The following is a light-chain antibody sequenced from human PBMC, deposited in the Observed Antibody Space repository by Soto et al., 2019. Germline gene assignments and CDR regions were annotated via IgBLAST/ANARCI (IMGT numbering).Light chain of an antibody. CDR3: TSYTTANTLV. CDR2: EVS. Sequence: QSALTQPASVSGSPGQSITISCTGTSDDVGAFKYVSWYQQHTGKAPKLLIYEVSRRPAGVSDRFSGSKSGNTASLTISGLRTEDETDYYCTSYTTANTLVFGTGTKLTVL. J-gene: IGLJ1*01. CDR1: SDDVGAFKY. V-gene: IGLV2-14*01.